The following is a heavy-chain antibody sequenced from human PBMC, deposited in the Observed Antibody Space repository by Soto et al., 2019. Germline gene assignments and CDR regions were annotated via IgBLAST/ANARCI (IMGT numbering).Heavy chain of an antibody. Sequence: QVQLQQWGAGLLKPSETLSLTCAVYGGSFSGYYWSWIRQPPGKGLEWIGEINHSGSTNYNPSLTSRVTISVXXSXNXXSLKLSSVPAADTAVYYCARGPYSGYDRPRYYFDYWGQGTLVTVSS. CDR3: ARGPYSGYDRPRYYFDY. J-gene: IGHJ4*02. CDR1: GGSFSGYY. D-gene: IGHD5-12*01. CDR2: INHSGST. V-gene: IGHV4-34*01.